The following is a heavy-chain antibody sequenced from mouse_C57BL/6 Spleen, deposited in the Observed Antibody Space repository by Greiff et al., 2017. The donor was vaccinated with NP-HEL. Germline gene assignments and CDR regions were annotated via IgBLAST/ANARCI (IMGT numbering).Heavy chain of an antibody. V-gene: IGHV6-6*01. Sequence: VQLKESGGGLVQPGGSMKLSCAASGFTFSDAWMDWVRQSPEKGLEWVAEIRNKANNHATYYAESVKGRFTISRDDSESSVYLQMNSLRAEDTGIYYCTRVPITTVVNYWYFDVWGTGTTVTVSS. CDR2: IRNKANNHAT. J-gene: IGHJ1*03. CDR1: GFTFSDAW. D-gene: IGHD1-1*01. CDR3: TRVPITTVVNYWYFDV.